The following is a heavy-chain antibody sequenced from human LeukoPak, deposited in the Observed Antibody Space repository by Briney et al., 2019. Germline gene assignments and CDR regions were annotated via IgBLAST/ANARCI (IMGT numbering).Heavy chain of an antibody. CDR2: IKEDGSVK. Sequence: PGGPLRLSCAASGFSFSSYWISWVPQAPGKGLEWVANIKEDGSVKYYVDSVKGRFTISRDNAKNSLYLHMNSLRAEDTAVYYCARAGGVNSGYDLDYWGQGTLVTVSS. D-gene: IGHD5-12*01. J-gene: IGHJ4*02. V-gene: IGHV3-7*03. CDR1: GFSFSSYW. CDR3: ARAGGVNSGYDLDY.